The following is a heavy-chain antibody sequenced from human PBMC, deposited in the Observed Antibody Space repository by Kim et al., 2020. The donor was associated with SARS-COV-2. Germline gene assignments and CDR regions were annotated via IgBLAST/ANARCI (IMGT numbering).Heavy chain of an antibody. CDR2: IWYDGSNK. J-gene: IGHJ6*02. CDR3: AKSQLVVSNYYYYGMDV. D-gene: IGHD6-6*01. Sequence: GGSLRLSCAASGFTFSSYGMHWVRQAPGKGLEWVAVIWYDGSNKYYADSVKGRFTISRDNSKNTLYLQMNSLRAEDTAVYYCAKSQLVVSNYYYYGMDVWGQGTTVTVSS. CDR1: GFTFSSYG. V-gene: IGHV3-33*06.